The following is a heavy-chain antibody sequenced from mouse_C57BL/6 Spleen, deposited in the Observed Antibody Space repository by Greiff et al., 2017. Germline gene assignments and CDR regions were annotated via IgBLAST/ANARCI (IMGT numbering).Heavy chain of an antibody. V-gene: IGHV1-15*01. CDR2: IDPETGGT. J-gene: IGHJ2*01. D-gene: IGHD2-12*01. Sequence: VKLQQSGAELVRPGASVTLSCKASGYTFTDYEMHWVKQTPVHGLEWIGAIDPETGGTAYNQKFKGKAILTADKSSSTAYMELRSLTSEDSAVYYCTRGSYLYFDYWGQGTTLTVSS. CDR3: TRGSYLYFDY. CDR1: GYTFTDYE.